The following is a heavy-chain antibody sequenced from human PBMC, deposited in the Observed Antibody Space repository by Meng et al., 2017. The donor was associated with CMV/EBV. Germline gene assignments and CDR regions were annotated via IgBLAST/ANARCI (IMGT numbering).Heavy chain of an antibody. J-gene: IGHJ4*02. CDR3: AKDIRGYWYSLEY. CDR2: IKQDGSEK. CDR1: GFTFINYW. D-gene: IGHD2-2*03. V-gene: IGHV3-7*03. Sequence: GESLKISCAASGFTFINYWMSRVRQAPGKGLEWVANIKQDGSEKHYVDSVKGRFTISRDNAKNSLYLQMNSLRDEDTALYYCAKDIRGYWYSLEYWGQGTLVTVSS.